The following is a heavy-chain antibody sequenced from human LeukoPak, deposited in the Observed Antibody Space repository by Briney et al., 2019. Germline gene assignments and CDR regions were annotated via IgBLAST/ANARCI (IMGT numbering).Heavy chain of an antibody. CDR3: ARQEAWTLVWGSSQNDY. Sequence: PGGSLRLSCAASGFTFSSYSMNWVRQAPGKGLEWVSSISSSSSYIYYADSVKGRFTISRDNAKNSLYLQMNSLRAEDTAVYYCARQEAWTLVWGSSQNDYWGQGTLVTVSS. D-gene: IGHD3-16*01. V-gene: IGHV3-21*01. CDR2: ISSSSSYI. J-gene: IGHJ4*02. CDR1: GFTFSSYS.